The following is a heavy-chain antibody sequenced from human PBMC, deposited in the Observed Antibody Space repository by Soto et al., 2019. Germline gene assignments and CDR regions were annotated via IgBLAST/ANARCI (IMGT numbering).Heavy chain of an antibody. J-gene: IGHJ6*02. V-gene: IGHV1-69*13. CDR1: GGTFSSYA. Sequence: ASVKVSCKASGGTFSSYAISWVRQAPGQGLEWMGGIIPIFGTANYAQKFQGRVTITADESTSTAYMELSSLRSEDTAVYYCARGLHYGGNSGIYYYGMDVWGQGTTVTVSS. CDR2: IIPIFGTA. D-gene: IGHD4-17*01. CDR3: ARGLHYGGNSGIYYYGMDV.